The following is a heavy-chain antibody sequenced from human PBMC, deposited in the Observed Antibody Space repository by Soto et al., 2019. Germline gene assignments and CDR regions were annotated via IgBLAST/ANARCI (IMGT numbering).Heavy chain of an antibody. CDR3: ARRNMFDC. J-gene: IGHJ4*02. Sequence: YDVRWIRQAPGKGLEWVSYISNSGSTIYYADSVKGRFTISRDNAKNSLYPQMNSLRAEDTAVYYCARRNMFDCWGQGTLVTVSS. CDR1: YD. V-gene: IGHV3-11*01. CDR2: ISNSGSTI.